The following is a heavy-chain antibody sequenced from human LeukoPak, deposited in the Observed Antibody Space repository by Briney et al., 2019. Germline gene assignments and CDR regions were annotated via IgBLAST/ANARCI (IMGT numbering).Heavy chain of an antibody. CDR1: GFTFSSYS. D-gene: IGHD5-18*01. CDR2: ISSSSSYI. CDR3: AREPTQLWLQGYFDY. V-gene: IGHV3-21*01. J-gene: IGHJ4*02. Sequence: GGSLRLSCAASGFTFSSYSMNWVRQAPGKGLEWVSSISSSSSYIYYADSVKGRFTISRDNAKNSLYLQMNSLRAEDTAVYYCAREPTQLWLQGYFDYWGQGTLVTVSS.